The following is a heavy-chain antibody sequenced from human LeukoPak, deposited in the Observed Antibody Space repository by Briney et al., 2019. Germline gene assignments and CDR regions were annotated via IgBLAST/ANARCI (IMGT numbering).Heavy chain of an antibody. D-gene: IGHD6-19*01. CDR2: IYSSGST. J-gene: IGHJ5*02. Sequence: SETLSLTCTVSSGSISSSYCNWIRQTAGKGLEWIGRIYSSGSTNYNPSLKSRVSMSMDTSKNHFSLKLTSVTAAGTAAYYCARGGDGWYREINWFDPWGQGTLVTVSS. V-gene: IGHV4-4*07. CDR1: SGSISSSY. CDR3: ARGGDGWYREINWFDP.